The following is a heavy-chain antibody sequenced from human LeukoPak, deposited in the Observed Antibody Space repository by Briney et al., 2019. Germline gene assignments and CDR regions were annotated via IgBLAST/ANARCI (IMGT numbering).Heavy chain of an antibody. CDR3: ARDRGGYSGRSYFDY. V-gene: IGHV1-18*01. J-gene: IGHJ4*02. CDR2: ISAYNGNT. CDR1: GYTFTSYG. Sequence: ASVKVSCKASGYTFTSYGISWVRQAPGQGLEWMGWISAYNGNTNYAQKLQGRVTMTTDTSTTTAHMELRSLRPDDTAVYYCARDRGGYSGRSYFDYWGQGTLVTVSS. D-gene: IGHD1-26*01.